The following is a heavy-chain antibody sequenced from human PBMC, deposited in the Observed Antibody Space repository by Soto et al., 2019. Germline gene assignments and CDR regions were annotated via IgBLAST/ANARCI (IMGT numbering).Heavy chain of an antibody. CDR1: GFTFSSYS. Sequence: EVQLVESGGGLVQPGGSLRLSCAASGFTFSSYSVNWVRQAPGKGLEWVSYISSSSSTIYYADSVKGRFTISRDNAKNSLYLQMNSLRAEDTAVYYCAREPLYFDWLYYMDVWGKGTTVTVSS. D-gene: IGHD3-9*01. CDR2: ISSSSSTI. J-gene: IGHJ6*03. V-gene: IGHV3-48*01. CDR3: AREPLYFDWLYYMDV.